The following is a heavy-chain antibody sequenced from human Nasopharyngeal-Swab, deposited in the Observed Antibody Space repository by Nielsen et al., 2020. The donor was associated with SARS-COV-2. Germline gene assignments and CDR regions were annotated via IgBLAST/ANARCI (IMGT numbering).Heavy chain of an antibody. V-gene: IGHV1-46*01. CDR2: INPGGGSA. Sequence: VRQAPGQGLELMGIINPGGGSARYSQNFQGRVTMTRDTSTSTVYMELSSLRSEDTAVYYCARGGDPREVVAAADCFDPWGQGTLVTVSS. D-gene: IGHD2-15*01. CDR3: ARGGDPREVVAAADCFDP. J-gene: IGHJ5*02.